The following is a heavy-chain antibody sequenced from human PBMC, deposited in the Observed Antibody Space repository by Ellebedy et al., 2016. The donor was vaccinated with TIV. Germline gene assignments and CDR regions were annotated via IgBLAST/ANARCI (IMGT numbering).Heavy chain of an antibody. CDR1: GFTVGSNF. CDR2: IYIAGHT. CDR3: ARVHDYYYAMDV. D-gene: IGHD3-16*01. J-gene: IGHJ6*02. V-gene: IGHV3-53*01. Sequence: PGGSLRLSCAASGFTVGSNFMTWVRQTPGKGLEWVSVIYIAGHTKYADSVKGRFTISRDDTENTLFLQMDNLRPEDTAVYFCARVHDYYYAMDVWGQGTTVTVS.